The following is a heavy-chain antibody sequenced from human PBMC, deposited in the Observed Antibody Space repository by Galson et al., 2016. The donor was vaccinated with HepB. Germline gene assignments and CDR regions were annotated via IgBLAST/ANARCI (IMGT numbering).Heavy chain of an antibody. J-gene: IGHJ4*02. Sequence: SLRLSCAASGFIFTSSGMHWVRQAPGKGLEWVAAIWYDGGNKYYADSVKGRFTVSRDNSKKTLYLQMNSLRADDTAVYYCATGDFWSGPGDWGQGTLVSVSS. D-gene: IGHD3-3*01. V-gene: IGHV3-33*01. CDR1: GFIFTSSG. CDR3: ATGDFWSGPGD. CDR2: IWYDGGNK.